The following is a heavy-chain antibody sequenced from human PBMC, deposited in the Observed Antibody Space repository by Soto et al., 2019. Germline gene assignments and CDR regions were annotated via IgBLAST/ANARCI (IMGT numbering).Heavy chain of an antibody. Sequence: SETLSLTCAVYCGSFSGYYWSWIRQPPGKGLEWIGEINHSGSTNYNPSLKSRVTISVDTSKNQFSLKLSSVTAADTAVYYCARVYRPVVVVAATFYYYYYMDVWGKGTTVTVSS. CDR1: CGSFSGYY. J-gene: IGHJ6*03. V-gene: IGHV4-34*01. CDR3: ARVYRPVVVVAATFYYYYYMDV. D-gene: IGHD2-15*01. CDR2: INHSGST.